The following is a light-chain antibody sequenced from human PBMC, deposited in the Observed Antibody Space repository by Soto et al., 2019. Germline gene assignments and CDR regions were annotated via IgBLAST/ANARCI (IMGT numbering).Light chain of an antibody. Sequence: IVLTQSPGTLSLSPGERATLSCRASQSVSNNYLAWYQQKPGQAPRLLIYGASNRATGIPDRFSGSGSGTDFTLTISRMAPEYFAVYDCQQYGSPGTFGQGTKVDIK. J-gene: IGKJ1*01. CDR2: GAS. CDR1: QSVSNNY. CDR3: QQYGSPGT. V-gene: IGKV3-20*01.